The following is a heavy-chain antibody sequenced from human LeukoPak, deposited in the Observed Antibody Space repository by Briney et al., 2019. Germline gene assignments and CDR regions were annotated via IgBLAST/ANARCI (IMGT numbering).Heavy chain of an antibody. Sequence: SETLSLTCTVSGGSISSYYWSWIRQPPGKGLEWIGYIYYSGSTNYNPSLKSRVTISVDASKNQFSLKLSSVTAADTAVYYCARRITVTYWYFDLWGRGTLVTVSS. CDR3: ARRITVTYWYFDL. D-gene: IGHD4-17*01. V-gene: IGHV4-59*08. CDR2: IYYSGST. CDR1: GGSISSYY. J-gene: IGHJ2*01.